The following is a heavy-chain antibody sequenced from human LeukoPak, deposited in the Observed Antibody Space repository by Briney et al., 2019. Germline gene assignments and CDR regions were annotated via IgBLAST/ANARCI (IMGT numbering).Heavy chain of an antibody. D-gene: IGHD1-26*01. CDR3: AKRQDSGSYYAAFDI. CDR2: ICGGGGST. Sequence: PGGSLTLSCAASGFTFSSYAMSWVRQAPGKGLEWVSAICGGGGSTYYAASVKGRFSISRDNSKITLYLQTNSLRAEDTAVYYCAKRQDSGSYYAAFDIWGQGTTVTVSS. J-gene: IGHJ3*02. V-gene: IGHV3-23*01. CDR1: GFTFSSYA.